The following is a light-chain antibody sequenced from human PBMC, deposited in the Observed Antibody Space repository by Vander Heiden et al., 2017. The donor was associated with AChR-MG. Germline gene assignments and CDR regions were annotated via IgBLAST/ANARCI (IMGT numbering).Light chain of an antibody. J-gene: IGLJ2*01. V-gene: IGLV1-40*01. CDR3: QSYDSSLSGSV. CDR2: GDS. Sequence: QSVLTQPPSVSGAPGQRVTISCTGSTSNIGAGYDIHWYQQLPGTAPKLLISGDSNRPSGVPDRFSGSKSGTSASLAITGLQAEDEADYYCQSYDSSLSGSVLGGGTKL. CDR1: TSNIGAGYD.